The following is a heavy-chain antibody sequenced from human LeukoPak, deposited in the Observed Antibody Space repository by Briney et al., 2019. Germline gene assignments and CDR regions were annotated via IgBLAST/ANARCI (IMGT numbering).Heavy chain of an antibody. CDR3: ARGSECGGDCYWYFDL. CDR2: IYYSGST. J-gene: IGHJ2*01. V-gene: IGHV4-39*07. CDR1: GGSISSSSYY. Sequence: SETLSLTCTVSGGSISSSSYYWGWIRQPPRKGLEWIGSIYYSGSTYYNPSLKSRVTISVDTSKNQFSLKLSSVTAADTAVYYCARGSECGGDCYWYFDLWGRGTLVTVSS. D-gene: IGHD2-21*02.